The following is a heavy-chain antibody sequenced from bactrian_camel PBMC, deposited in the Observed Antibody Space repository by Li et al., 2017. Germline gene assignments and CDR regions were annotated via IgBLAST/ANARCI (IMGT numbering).Heavy chain of an antibody. D-gene: IGHD2*01. Sequence: HVQLVESGGGSVQAGETMRLSCTASGFTFDDSDMGWYRQAPGKERELVSSIANVGTTYYADSVKGRFTISRDNAKNTVYLQLNSLKTEDMAMYYCEGPHTEYWGQGTQVTVS. CDR1: GFTFDDSD. J-gene: IGHJ4*01. V-gene: IGHV3S60*01. CDR3: EGPHTEY. CDR2: IANVGTT.